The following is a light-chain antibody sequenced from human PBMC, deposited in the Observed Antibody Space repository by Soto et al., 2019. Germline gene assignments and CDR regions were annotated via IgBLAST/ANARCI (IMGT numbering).Light chain of an antibody. CDR1: QSIDNW. Sequence: DIQMTQSPSFVFASVGDRVTITCRASQSIDNWLAWYQQKPGKAPKLLIYDASTLESGVSSGFSGSGSGTEFTLTISSLRPDDFATYYCQHYDTFPYTFGQGTKLEIK. V-gene: IGKV1-5*01. J-gene: IGKJ2*01. CDR2: DAS. CDR3: QHYDTFPYT.